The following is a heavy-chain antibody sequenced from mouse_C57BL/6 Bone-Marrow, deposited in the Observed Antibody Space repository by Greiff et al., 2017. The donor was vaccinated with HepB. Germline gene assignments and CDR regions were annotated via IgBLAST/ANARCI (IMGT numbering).Heavy chain of an antibody. Sequence: VKLQESGAELMKPGASVKLSCKATGYTFTGYWIEWVKQRPGHGLEWIGEILPGGGSTNYNEKFKGKATFTADTSSNTAYMQLSSLTTEDSAIYYCARLFPTTVVAGDYWGQGTTLTVSS. CDR3: ARLFPTTVVAGDY. CDR2: ILPGGGST. V-gene: IGHV1-9*01. CDR1: GYTFTGYW. J-gene: IGHJ2*01. D-gene: IGHD1-1*01.